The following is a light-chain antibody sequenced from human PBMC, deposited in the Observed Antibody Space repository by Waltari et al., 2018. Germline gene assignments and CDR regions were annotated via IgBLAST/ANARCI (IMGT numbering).Light chain of an antibody. J-gene: IGKJ5*01. CDR1: QSLFSTSNRKTY. Sequence: DIVMTQSPGSLAVSLGERATINCKSSQSLFSTSNRKTYTSWYHQKPGQPPKLLIYWASTRGSGVPDRFSGSGSGTDFTLTISSLQAEDVAVYYCHHYYIPPLTFGQGTRLEIK. CDR2: WAS. V-gene: IGKV4-1*01. CDR3: HHYYIPPLT.